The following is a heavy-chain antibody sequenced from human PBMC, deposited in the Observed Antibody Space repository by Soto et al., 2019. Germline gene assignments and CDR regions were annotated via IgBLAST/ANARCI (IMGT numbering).Heavy chain of an antibody. CDR2: ISSSGSTI. D-gene: IGHD6-19*01. CDR1: GFTFSSYE. J-gene: IGHJ4*02. V-gene: IGHV3-48*03. CDR3: ASLYSSAWARDY. Sequence: GGSLRLSCAASGFTFSSYEMNWVRQAPGKGLEWVSYISSSGSTIYYADSVKGRFTISRDNAKNSLYLQMNSLRAEDTAVYYCASLYSSAWARDYWGQGTLVTVSS.